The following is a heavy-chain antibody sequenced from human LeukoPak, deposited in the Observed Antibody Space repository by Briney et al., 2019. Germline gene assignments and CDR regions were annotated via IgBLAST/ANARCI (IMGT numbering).Heavy chain of an antibody. CDR1: GGTFSSYA. CDR2: ISAYNGNT. Sequence: ASVKVSCKASGGTFSSYAISWVRQAPGQGLEWMGWISAYNGNTNYAQKLQGRVTMTTDTSTSTAYMELRSLRSDDTAVYYCAREILRYFDWLSQPFGGEGPDYWGQGTLVTVSS. CDR3: AREILRYFDWLSQPFGGEGPDY. D-gene: IGHD3-9*01. J-gene: IGHJ4*02. V-gene: IGHV1-18*01.